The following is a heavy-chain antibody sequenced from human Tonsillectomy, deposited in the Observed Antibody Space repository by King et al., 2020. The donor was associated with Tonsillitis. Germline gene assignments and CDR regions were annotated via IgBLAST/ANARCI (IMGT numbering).Heavy chain of an antibody. CDR1: DASISGHY. D-gene: IGHD3-10*01. J-gene: IGHJ3*01. Sequence: VQLQESGPGLVKPSETLSLTCSVSDASISGHYWTWIRLSAGKGLEWIGRVYGSGYTKYNPSFQSRVSMSVDTSKNQFSLRLSSVTAADTAVYYCARILLWFDDYGAFDLWGQGTTVIVSS. CDR2: VYGSGYT. CDR3: ARILLWFDDYGAFDL. V-gene: IGHV4-4*07.